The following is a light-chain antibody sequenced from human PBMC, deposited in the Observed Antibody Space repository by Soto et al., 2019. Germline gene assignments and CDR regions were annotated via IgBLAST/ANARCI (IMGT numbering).Light chain of an antibody. CDR1: QSISTY. CDR3: QQSYSAPYT. CDR2: AAS. V-gene: IGKV1-39*01. Sequence: DIQMTQSPSSLSASVGDRVTITCRASQSISTYLNWYQQKPGKAPRFLIYAASSLQRGVPSSFSGSGSGTDFTLTISSLQPEDFATYFCQQSYSAPYTFGQGTKLEIK. J-gene: IGKJ2*01.